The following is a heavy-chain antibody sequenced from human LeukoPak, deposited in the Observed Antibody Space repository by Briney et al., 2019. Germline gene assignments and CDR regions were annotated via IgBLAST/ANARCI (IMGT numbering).Heavy chain of an antibody. CDR2: IIPIFGTA. CDR1: GGTFISYA. V-gene: IGHV1-69*13. J-gene: IGHJ4*02. D-gene: IGHD3-22*01. CDR3: ARDFYYYDSSGYYVFDY. Sequence: SVKVSCKASGGTFISYAISWVRQAPGQGLEWMGGIIPIFGTANYAQKFQGRVTITADESTSTAYMELSSLRSEDTAVYYCARDFYYYDSSGYYVFDYWGQGTLVTVSS.